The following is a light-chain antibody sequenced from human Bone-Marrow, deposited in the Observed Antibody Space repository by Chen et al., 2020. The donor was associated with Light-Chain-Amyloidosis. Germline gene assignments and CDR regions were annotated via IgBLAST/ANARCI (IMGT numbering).Light chain of an antibody. CDR1: SSDIGDYMY. Sequence: QSALTQPASVSGSPGQSITISCTGTSSDIGDYMYVSWYQHHPGKAPKLIIFDVTKRPSGVSDRFSGSKSGNTASLTISGLQAEDEADYYCTSYRVMNSIVFGTGTTISVL. V-gene: IGLV2-14*03. J-gene: IGLJ1*01. CDR3: TSYRVMNSIV. CDR2: DVT.